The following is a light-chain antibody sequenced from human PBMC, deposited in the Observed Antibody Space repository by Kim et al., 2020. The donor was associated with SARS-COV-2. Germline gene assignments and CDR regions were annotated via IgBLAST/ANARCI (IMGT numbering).Light chain of an antibody. CDR3: QQYGSSRT. V-gene: IGKV3-20*01. Sequence: LSPGERATLSCRASQSVSSSYLAWYQQKPGQAPRLLIYGASSRATGIPDRFSGSGSGTDFTLTISRLEPEDFAVYYCQQYGSSRTFGQGTKVGIK. J-gene: IGKJ1*01. CDR1: QSVSSSY. CDR2: GAS.